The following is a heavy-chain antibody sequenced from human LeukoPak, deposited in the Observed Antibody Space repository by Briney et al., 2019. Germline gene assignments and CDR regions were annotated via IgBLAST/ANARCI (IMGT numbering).Heavy chain of an antibody. CDR3: ARESRQQLVKDY. J-gene: IGHJ4*02. D-gene: IGHD6-13*01. CDR1: GGSISSGGYY. V-gene: IGHV4-31*03. CDR2: IYYSGST. Sequence: PSQTLSLTCTVSGGSISSGGYYWSWIRQHPGKGLEWIGYIYYSGSTYYNPSLKSRVTISVDTSKNQFSLKLSSVTAADTALYYCARESRQQLVKDYWGQGTLVTVSS.